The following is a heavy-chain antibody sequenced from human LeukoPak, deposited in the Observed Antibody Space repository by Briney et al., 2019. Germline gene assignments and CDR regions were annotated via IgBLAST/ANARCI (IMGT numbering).Heavy chain of an antibody. CDR1: GFTFSSAW. V-gene: IGHV3-15*01. CDR2: IFSTADGGTT. J-gene: IGHJ4*02. Sequence: GGSLRLSCTASGFTFSSAWMSWVRQAPGKGLEWVCRIFSTADGGTTHYDARVKGRFTISRDDSKNILYLQMNGVTAEYSGIYYCAIWNYSTFDYWGQGTLVTVSS. D-gene: IGHD1-7*01. CDR3: AIWNYSTFDY.